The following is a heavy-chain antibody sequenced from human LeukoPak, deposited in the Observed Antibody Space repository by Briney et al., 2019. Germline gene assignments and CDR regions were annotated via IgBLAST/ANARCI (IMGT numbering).Heavy chain of an antibody. CDR1: GFTFSSYG. Sequence: PGGSLRLSCAASGFTFSSYGMSWVRQAPGKGLEWVSAISGSGGSTYYADSVKGRFTISRDNSKNTLYLQMNSLRAEDTAVYYCAKPPYDSSGYYSYYFDYWGQGTLVTVSS. CDR3: AKPPYDSSGYYSYYFDY. V-gene: IGHV3-23*01. CDR2: ISGSGGST. J-gene: IGHJ4*02. D-gene: IGHD3-22*01.